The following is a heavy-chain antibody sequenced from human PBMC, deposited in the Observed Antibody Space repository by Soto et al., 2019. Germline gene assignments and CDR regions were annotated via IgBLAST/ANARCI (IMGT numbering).Heavy chain of an antibody. J-gene: IGHJ4*02. D-gene: IGHD3-16*02. V-gene: IGHV1-3*01. CDR1: GYTFTSYA. CDR2: INAGNGNT. Sequence: ASVKASCKASGYTFTSYAMHWVRQAPGQRLEWMGWINAGNGNTKYSQKFQGRVTITRDTSASTAYMELSSLRSEDTAVYYCARAQFRQIVPLGYWGQGTLVTVSS. CDR3: ARAQFRQIVPLGY.